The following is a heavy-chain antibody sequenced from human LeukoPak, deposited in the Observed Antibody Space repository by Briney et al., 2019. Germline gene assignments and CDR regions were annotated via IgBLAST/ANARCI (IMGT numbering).Heavy chain of an antibody. V-gene: IGHV6-1*01. D-gene: IGHD2-2*01. Sequence: SPTLSLTCAISGDSVSSNLVTWNWIRQSPSRGLEWLGRTYYRSKWYFDYAVSVEGRITINPDTSKNQFSLHLNSLTPEDTAVYYCARSISTGGFRLDYWGQGTLVTVSS. CDR1: GDSVSSNLVT. J-gene: IGHJ4*02. CDR3: ARSISTGGFRLDY. CDR2: TYYRSKWYF.